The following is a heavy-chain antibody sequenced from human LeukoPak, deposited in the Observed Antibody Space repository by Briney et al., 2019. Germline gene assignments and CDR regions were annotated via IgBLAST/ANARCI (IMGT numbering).Heavy chain of an antibody. CDR2: IYPGDSDT. J-gene: IGHJ4*02. Sequence: GESLKISCKGSEYSFTSYWIGWVRQIPGKGLEWMGIIYPGDSDTRYSPSFQGQVTISADKSISTAYLQWSSLKASDTAMYYCVSGDCSSTSCYRYYFDYWGQGTLVTVSS. CDR1: EYSFTSYW. CDR3: VSGDCSSTSCYRYYFDY. V-gene: IGHV5-51*01. D-gene: IGHD2-2*01.